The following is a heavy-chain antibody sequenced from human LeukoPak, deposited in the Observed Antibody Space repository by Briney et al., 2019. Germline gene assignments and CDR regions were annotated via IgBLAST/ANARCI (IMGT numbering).Heavy chain of an antibody. Sequence: GASVKVSCTASGYTSTSYDSNWVRQPTGQGLEWMGWMNPSSGTTDYAQKFHGRVTMTRNTSISTAYMELSSLRSEDTAVYYSARADFWRSEGMDAWGQGTTVTVSS. J-gene: IGHJ6*02. D-gene: IGHD3-3*01. CDR3: ARADFWRSEGMDA. V-gene: IGHV1-8*01. CDR1: GYTSTSYD. CDR2: MNPSSGTT.